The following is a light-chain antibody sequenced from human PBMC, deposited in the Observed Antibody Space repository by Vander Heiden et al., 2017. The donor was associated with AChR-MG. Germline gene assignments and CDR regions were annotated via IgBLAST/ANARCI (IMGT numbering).Light chain of an antibody. Sequence: QTVVTQEPSLTVSPGGTVTPTCGSSTGAVTSGHYPYWFQQKPGQAPRTLIYDTSNKHSWTPARFSGSLLGGKAALTLSGAQPEDEAEYYCLLSYRGAFVVFGGGTKLTVL. CDR2: DTS. CDR1: TGAVTSGHY. CDR3: LLSYRGAFVV. V-gene: IGLV7-46*01. J-gene: IGLJ2*01.